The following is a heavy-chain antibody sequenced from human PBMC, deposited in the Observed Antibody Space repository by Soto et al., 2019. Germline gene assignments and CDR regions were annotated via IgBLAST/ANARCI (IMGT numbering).Heavy chain of an antibody. Sequence: TSETLSLTCTVSGGSISSYYWSWIRQPPGKGLEWIGYIYYSGSTNYNPSLKSRVTISVDTSKNQFSLKLSSVTAADTAVYYCARGLGYCSGGSCWGDAFDIWGQGTMVTVS. CDR1: GGSISSYY. D-gene: IGHD2-15*01. CDR3: ARGLGYCSGGSCWGDAFDI. CDR2: IYYSGST. V-gene: IGHV4-59*01. J-gene: IGHJ3*02.